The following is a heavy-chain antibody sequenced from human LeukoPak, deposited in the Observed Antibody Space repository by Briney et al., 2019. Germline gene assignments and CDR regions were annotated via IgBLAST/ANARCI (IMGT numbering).Heavy chain of an antibody. D-gene: IGHD5-24*01. V-gene: IGHV1-69*04. CDR3: ASDFPDGYNKRYYFDY. CDR1: GGTFSSYA. J-gene: IGHJ4*02. CDR2: IIPILGIA. Sequence: SVKVSCKASGGTFSSYAISWVRQAPGQGLEWMGRIIPILGIANYAQKFQGRVTITADKSTSTAYMELSSLRSEDTAVCYCASDFPDGYNKRYYFDYWGQGTLVTVSS.